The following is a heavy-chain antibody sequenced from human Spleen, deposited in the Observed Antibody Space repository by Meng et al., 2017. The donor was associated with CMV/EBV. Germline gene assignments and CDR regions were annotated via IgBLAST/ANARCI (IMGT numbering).Heavy chain of an antibody. D-gene: IGHD5-24*01. Sequence: ASVKVSCKASAYTFTPYTINWVRQAPGEGLAWMGWINTNTGNPTSAQGFTGRFVFSLDTSVTTACLQICSLKADDTAFYYCARELLMATFNTAFDIWGQGTMVTVSS. V-gene: IGHV7-4-1*01. CDR3: ARELLMATFNTAFDI. CDR2: INTNTGNP. J-gene: IGHJ3*02. CDR1: AYTFTPYT.